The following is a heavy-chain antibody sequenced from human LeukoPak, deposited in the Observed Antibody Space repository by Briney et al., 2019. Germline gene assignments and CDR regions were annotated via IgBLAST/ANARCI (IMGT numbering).Heavy chain of an antibody. J-gene: IGHJ4*02. Sequence: PGGSLRLSCAASGFTFRSYEMNWVRQAPGKGLEWVTYISSSGSTIYYADSVKGRLTICRDNAKNSLYLQMNSLRAEETAVDYCARTTYNFWSGYYTALVYWGQGTLVTVSS. V-gene: IGHV3-48*03. CDR2: ISSSGSTI. D-gene: IGHD3-3*01. CDR3: ARTTYNFWSGYYTALVY. CDR1: GFTFRSYE.